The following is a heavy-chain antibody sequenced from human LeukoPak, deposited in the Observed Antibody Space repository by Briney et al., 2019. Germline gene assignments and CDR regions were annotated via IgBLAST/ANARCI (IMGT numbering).Heavy chain of an antibody. Sequence: GGSLRLSCAASGFIFSSSWMSWVRQAPGKGLEWVAVISYDGSNKYYADSVKGRFTISRDNSKNTLYLQMNSLRAEDTAVYYCAKDSSSSGDGFDYWGQGTLVTVSS. D-gene: IGHD6-6*01. CDR1: GFIFSSSW. J-gene: IGHJ4*02. V-gene: IGHV3-30*18. CDR3: AKDSSSSGDGFDY. CDR2: ISYDGSNK.